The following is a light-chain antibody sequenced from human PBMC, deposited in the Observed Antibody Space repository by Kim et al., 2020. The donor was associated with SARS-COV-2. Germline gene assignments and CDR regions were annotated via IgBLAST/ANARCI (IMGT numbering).Light chain of an antibody. CDR2: LNSDGSH. CDR1: SGHGSDA. V-gene: IGLV4-69*01. Sequence: ASVKDAGTMGSGHGSDAIAWHQQQPETGPRYLMKLNSDGSHYKGDGIPDRFSGSSSGAERYLTISSLQAEDEADYYCQTWGTGFGVFGGGTQLTVL. J-gene: IGLJ3*02. CDR3: QTWGTGFGV.